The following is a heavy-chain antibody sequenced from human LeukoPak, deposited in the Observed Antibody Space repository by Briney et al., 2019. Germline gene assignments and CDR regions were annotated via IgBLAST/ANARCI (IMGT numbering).Heavy chain of an antibody. CDR3: ARDPHYGDILNDPFDI. Sequence: LETLSLTCTVSGGSISRYYWSWIRQPPGKRLEWIGYINYSGSTKYNPSLKSRVTISVDTSKNQFSLKLSSVTAADTAVYFCARDPHYGDILNDPFDIWDQGTMVTVTS. CDR1: GGSISRYY. CDR2: INYSGST. D-gene: IGHD4-17*01. J-gene: IGHJ3*02. V-gene: IGHV4-59*01.